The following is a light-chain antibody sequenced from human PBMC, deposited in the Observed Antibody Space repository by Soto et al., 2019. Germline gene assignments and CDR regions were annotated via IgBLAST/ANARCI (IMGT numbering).Light chain of an antibody. CDR3: QQYGTSPGT. CDR2: GAF. CDR1: QSVSGNL. J-gene: IGKJ1*01. Sequence: IVLTQSPGTLSLSPGERATLSCRASQSVSGNLLAWYQQKPGQAPRLLIYGAFSRATGISDRFSGSGSGTDFTLTISRLEPEDFAVYYCQQYGTSPGTFGQGTKVEIK. V-gene: IGKV3-20*01.